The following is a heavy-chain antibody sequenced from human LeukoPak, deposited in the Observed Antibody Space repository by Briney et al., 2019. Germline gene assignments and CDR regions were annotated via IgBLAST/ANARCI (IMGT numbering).Heavy chain of an antibody. D-gene: IGHD3-10*01. J-gene: IGHJ3*02. Sequence: QAGGSLRLSCAASGFTFSSYEMNWVRQAPGKGLEWVSYISSSSSTIYYADSVKGRFTISRDDAKNSLYLQMNSLRAEDTAVYYCAREGSLWFGDIWGQGTMVTVSS. CDR3: AREGSLWFGDI. CDR1: GFTFSSYE. V-gene: IGHV3-48*03. CDR2: ISSSSSTI.